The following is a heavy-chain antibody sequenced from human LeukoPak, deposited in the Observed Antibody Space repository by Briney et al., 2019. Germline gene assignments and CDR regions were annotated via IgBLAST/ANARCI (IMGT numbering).Heavy chain of an antibody. V-gene: IGHV1-2*02. CDR2: INPNSGGT. D-gene: IGHD3-10*01. Sequence: ASVKVSCKASGYTFTGYYMHWVRQAPGQGLEWMGWINPNSGGTNYAQKFRGRVTMTRDTSISTAYMELSRLRSDDTAVYYCARARKLLWFRELGPNWFDPWGQGTLVTVSS. CDR3: ARARKLLWFRELGPNWFDP. CDR1: GYTFTGYY. J-gene: IGHJ5*02.